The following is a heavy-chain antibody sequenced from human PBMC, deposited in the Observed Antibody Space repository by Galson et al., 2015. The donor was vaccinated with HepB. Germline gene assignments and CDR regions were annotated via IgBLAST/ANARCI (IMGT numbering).Heavy chain of an antibody. CDR1: GYPFTTYG. CDR3: AWGALVVVVGGSQNNWFAP. D-gene: IGHD2-15*01. Sequence: SVKVSCKASGYPFTTYGITWVRQAPGQGLEWMGWISPYNRDTKYARKSQGRVTMTTDTFTSTAYMELRSLRSDDTAVYYCAWGALVVVVGGSQNNWFAPWGQGTLVTVSS. CDR2: ISPYNRDT. V-gene: IGHV1-18*01. J-gene: IGHJ5*02.